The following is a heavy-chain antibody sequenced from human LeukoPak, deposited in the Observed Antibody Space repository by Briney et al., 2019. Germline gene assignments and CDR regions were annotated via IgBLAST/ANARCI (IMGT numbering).Heavy chain of an antibody. J-gene: IGHJ5*02. D-gene: IGHD5-24*01. Sequence: SETLSLTCAVYGGSFSGYYWSWIRQPPGKGLEWIGEINHSGSTNYNPSLKSRVTISVDTSKNQFSLKLSSVTAADTAVYYCARHLWWRWLQPLGTPPQNWFDPWGQGTLVTVSS. V-gene: IGHV4-34*01. CDR1: GGSFSGYY. CDR2: INHSGST. CDR3: ARHLWWRWLQPLGTPPQNWFDP.